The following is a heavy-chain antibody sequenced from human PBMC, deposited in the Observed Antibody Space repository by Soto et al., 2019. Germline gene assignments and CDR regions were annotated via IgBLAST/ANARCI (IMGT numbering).Heavy chain of an antibody. CDR1: GYTFSSYD. D-gene: IGHD5-12*01. CDR2: MNPNSGKT. Sequence: ASVKVSCKASGYTFSSYDINWVRQATGQGLEWMGWMNPNSGKTGYAQNFQGRVAMTTDTSVSTAYMELSSLRSDDTALYYCAIEYMFVSGYSDWGQRTLVTVSS. V-gene: IGHV1-8*01. CDR3: AIEYMFVSGYSD. J-gene: IGHJ1*01.